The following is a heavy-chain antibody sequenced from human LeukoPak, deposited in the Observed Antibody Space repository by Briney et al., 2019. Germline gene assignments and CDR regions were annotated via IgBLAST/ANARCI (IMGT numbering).Heavy chain of an antibody. J-gene: IGHJ4*02. V-gene: IGHV3-73*01. CDR3: TSVQWELLMIRRD. D-gene: IGHD1-26*01. Sequence: GGSLRLSCAASGFTFSGSAMHWVRQASGKGLEWVGRIRSKANSYATAYAASVKGRSTIYRDDSKNTAYLQMNGLKTEATAVYYCTSVQWELLMIRRDWGQGTLVTVSS. CDR2: IRSKANSYAT. CDR1: GFTFSGSA.